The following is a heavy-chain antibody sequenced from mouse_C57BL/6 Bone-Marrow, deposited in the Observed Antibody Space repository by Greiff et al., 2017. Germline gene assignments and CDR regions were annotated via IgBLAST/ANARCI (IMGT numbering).Heavy chain of an antibody. CDR1: GFNIQDYY. Sequence: EVKLQQSGAELVKPGASVKLSCTASGFNIQDYYMHWVKQRTEQGLEWLGRIDPEDGETKYAPNFQGKATIPADTSSNTAYLQLSSLTSEDTAVYYGASITTVVDWYFDVWGTGTTVTVSS. CDR3: ASITTVVDWYFDV. V-gene: IGHV14-2*01. J-gene: IGHJ1*03. D-gene: IGHD1-1*01. CDR2: IDPEDGET.